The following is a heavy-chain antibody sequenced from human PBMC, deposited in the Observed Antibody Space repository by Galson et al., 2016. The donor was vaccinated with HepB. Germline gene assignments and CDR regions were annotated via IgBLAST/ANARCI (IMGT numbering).Heavy chain of an antibody. Sequence: SVKVSCKASGYTFRTYDVTWVRQAPGQGLEWMGWISAYNGNRKYAQKLQGRVTMTTDTSASTAYMELRSLRSDDTAVYYCATTATDWSQFDYWGQGTLVIVSS. V-gene: IGHV1-18*01. CDR3: ATTATDWSQFDY. J-gene: IGHJ4*02. D-gene: IGHD1-1*01. CDR2: ISAYNGNR. CDR1: GYTFRTYD.